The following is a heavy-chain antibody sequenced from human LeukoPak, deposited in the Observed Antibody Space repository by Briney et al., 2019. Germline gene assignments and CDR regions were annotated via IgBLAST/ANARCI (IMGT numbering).Heavy chain of an antibody. Sequence: GGSLRLSCAASGFTFSSYSMNWVRQAPGKGLEWVSSISSSSYIYYADSVKGRFTISRDNAKNSLYLQMNSLRAEDTAVYYCAGDLGYCSSTSCYTYTSDMDVWGKGTTVTVSS. J-gene: IGHJ6*03. CDR1: GFTFSSYS. CDR2: ISSSSYI. CDR3: AGDLGYCSSTSCYTYTSDMDV. V-gene: IGHV3-21*01. D-gene: IGHD2-2*02.